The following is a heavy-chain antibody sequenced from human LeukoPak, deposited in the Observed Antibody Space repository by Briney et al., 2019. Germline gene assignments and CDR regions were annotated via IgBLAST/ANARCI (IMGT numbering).Heavy chain of an antibody. CDR2: IYTSGST. V-gene: IGHV4-61*02. CDR3: ARGIGYCSSTSCYEAAAWFDP. CDR1: GGSISSGSYY. Sequence: SQTLSLTCTVSGGSISSGSYYWSWIRQPAGKGVEWIGRIYTSGSTNYNPSLKSRVTISVDTSKNQFSLKLSSVTAADTAVYYCARGIGYCSSTSCYEAAAWFDPWGQGTLVTVSS. D-gene: IGHD2-2*01. J-gene: IGHJ5*02.